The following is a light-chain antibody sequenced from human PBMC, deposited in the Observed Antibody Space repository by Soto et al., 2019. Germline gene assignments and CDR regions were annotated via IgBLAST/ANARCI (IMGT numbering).Light chain of an antibody. CDR3: QQYSSSRT. Sequence: VLMHSPVPQSLSPGERATLSCRASQSVSGNHLAWYQQKPGQAPRLLIYGGSSRATGIPVRFSGSGSETDFTLTITRLEPEDFAVYYCQQYSSSRTFGQG. CDR2: GGS. J-gene: IGKJ1*01. CDR1: QSVSGNH. V-gene: IGKV3-20*01.